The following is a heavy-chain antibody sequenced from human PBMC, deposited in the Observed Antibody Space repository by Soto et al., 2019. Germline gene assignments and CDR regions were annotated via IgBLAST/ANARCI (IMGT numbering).Heavy chain of an antibody. CDR3: ARSPFYYYYYGMDV. CDR2: ISYDGSNK. V-gene: IGHV3-30-3*01. CDR1: GFTFSSYA. Sequence: QVQLVESGGGVVQPGRSLRLSCAASGFTFSSYAMHWVRQAPGKGLEWVAVISYDGSNKYYADSVKGRFTISRDNSKNTLYLQMNSLRAEDTAVYYCARSPFYYYYYGMDVWGQGTTVTGSS. J-gene: IGHJ6*02.